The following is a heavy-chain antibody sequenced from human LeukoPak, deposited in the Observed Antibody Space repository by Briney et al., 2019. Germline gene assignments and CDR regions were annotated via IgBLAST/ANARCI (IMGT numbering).Heavy chain of an antibody. D-gene: IGHD3-22*01. Sequence: PGGSLRLSCAASGFSFRSYSMNWVRQAPGKGLEWVSYISSSSSSMYYADSVKGRFTISRDDAKNSLYLQMNSLRDEDTAVYCCARDLTYYYDSSGYYYSRGYFDYWGQGTLVTVSS. CDR1: GFSFRSYS. V-gene: IGHV3-48*02. J-gene: IGHJ4*02. CDR3: ARDLTYYYDSSGYYYSRGYFDY. CDR2: ISSSSSSM.